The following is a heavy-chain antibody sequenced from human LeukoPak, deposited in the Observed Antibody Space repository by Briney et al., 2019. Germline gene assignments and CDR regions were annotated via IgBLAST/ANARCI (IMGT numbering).Heavy chain of an antibody. J-gene: IGHJ4*02. D-gene: IGHD2-15*01. CDR1: GFTFSNYA. V-gene: IGHV3-23*01. Sequence: TGGSLRLSCTASGFTFSNYAMSWVRQAPGKGLEWVSAISGGGGGTYYADSVQGRFTISRDNSKNTLYLQVNSLRAEDTAVYYCAKDLYGTRYCSGGSRLSYLDYWGQGTLVTVSS. CDR2: ISGGGGGT. CDR3: AKDLYGTRYCSGGSRLSYLDY.